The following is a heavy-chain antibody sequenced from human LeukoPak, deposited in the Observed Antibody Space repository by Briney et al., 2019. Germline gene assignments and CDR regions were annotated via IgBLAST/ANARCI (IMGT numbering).Heavy chain of an antibody. D-gene: IGHD3-10*01. J-gene: IGHJ4*02. CDR2: IRYDGSNK. V-gene: IGHV3-30*02. CDR3: AKDRMVRGVPPDY. Sequence: GGSLRLSCAASGFTFSSYGMHWVRQAPGKGLEWVAFIRYDGSNKYYADSVKGRFTISRDNSKNTLYLQMNSLRAEDTAVYYCAKDRMVRGVPPDYWGQGTLVTVSS. CDR1: GFTFSSYG.